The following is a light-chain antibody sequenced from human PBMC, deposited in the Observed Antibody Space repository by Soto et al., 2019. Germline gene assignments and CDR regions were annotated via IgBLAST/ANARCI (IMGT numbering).Light chain of an antibody. Sequence: QSALTQPASVSGSPGQSITISCTGTSSDVGDYNFVSWYQQHPGKAPKLMIYDVSNRPSGVSNRFSGSKSGNTASLTISGRQAEDEADYYCSSYTSSITRYVFGTGTKLTVL. CDR1: SSDVGDYNF. J-gene: IGLJ1*01. V-gene: IGLV2-14*01. CDR3: SSYTSSITRYV. CDR2: DVS.